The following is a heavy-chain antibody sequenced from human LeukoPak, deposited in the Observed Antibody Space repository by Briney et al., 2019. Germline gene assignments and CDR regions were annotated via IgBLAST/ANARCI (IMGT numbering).Heavy chain of an antibody. D-gene: IGHD3-10*01. J-gene: IGHJ4*02. CDR1: GYTFTGYY. V-gene: IGHV1-2*02. Sequence: ASVKVSCKASGYTFTGYYMHWVRQAPGQGLEWMGWINPNSGGTNYAQKFQGRVTMTRDTSISTAYMELSRLRSDDTAVYYCARPMVRGVIITRGDWGQGTLVTVSS. CDR3: ARPMVRGVIITRGD. CDR2: INPNSGGT.